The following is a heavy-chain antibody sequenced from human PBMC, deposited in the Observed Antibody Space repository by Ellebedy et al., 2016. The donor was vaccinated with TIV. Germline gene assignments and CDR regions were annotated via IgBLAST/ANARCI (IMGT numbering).Heavy chain of an antibody. CDR1: GGSISSSSYY. CDR3: AVVVAAIHLGIPNI. D-gene: IGHD2-15*01. Sequence: SETLSLTXTVSGGSISSSSYYWGWIRQPPGKGLEWIGSIYYSGSTYYNPSLKSRVTISVDTSKNQFSLKLSSVTAADTAVYYCAVVVAAIHLGIPNIWGQGTMVTVSS. V-gene: IGHV4-39*07. CDR2: IYYSGST. J-gene: IGHJ3*02.